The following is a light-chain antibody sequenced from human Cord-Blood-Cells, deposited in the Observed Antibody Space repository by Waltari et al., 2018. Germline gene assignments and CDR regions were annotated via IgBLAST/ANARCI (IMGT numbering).Light chain of an antibody. CDR2: SNN. J-gene: IGLJ3*02. CDR1: SSTIGSNT. Sequence: QSVLTQPPSASGTPGQRVTISCSGSSSTIGSNTVNWYQQLPGTAPKLLIYSNNRRPSGVPDRFSGSKSGTSASLAISGLQSEDEADYYCAAWDDSLNGRWVFGGGTKLTVL. V-gene: IGLV1-44*01. CDR3: AAWDDSLNGRWV.